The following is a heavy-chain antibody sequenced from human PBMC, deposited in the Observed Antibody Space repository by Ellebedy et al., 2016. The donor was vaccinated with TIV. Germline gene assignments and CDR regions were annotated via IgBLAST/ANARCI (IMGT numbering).Heavy chain of an antibody. CDR2: ISGSGGST. J-gene: IGHJ4*02. CDR1: GFTFSSYA. CDR3: AKRISSGWSYYFDY. V-gene: IGHV3-23*01. Sequence: GGSLRLXCAASGFTFSSYAMSWVRQAPGKGLEWVSAISGSGGSTYYADSVKGRFTISRDNSKNTLYLQMNSLRAEDTAVYYCAKRISSGWSYYFDYWGQGTLVTVSS. D-gene: IGHD6-19*01.